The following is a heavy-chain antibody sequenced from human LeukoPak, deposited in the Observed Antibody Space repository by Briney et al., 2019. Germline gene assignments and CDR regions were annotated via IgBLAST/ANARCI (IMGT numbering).Heavy chain of an antibody. CDR2: INPNSGGT. J-gene: IGHJ5*02. Sequence: PVASVKVSCKASGYTFTGYYMHWVRQAPGQGLEWMGWINPNSGGTNYAQKFQGRVTMTRDTSISTAYMELSSLRSEDTAVYYCARASYSTYYYDSSGYFRFDPWGQGTLVTVSS. CDR3: ARASYSTYYYDSSGYFRFDP. CDR1: GYTFTGYY. V-gene: IGHV1-2*02. D-gene: IGHD3-22*01.